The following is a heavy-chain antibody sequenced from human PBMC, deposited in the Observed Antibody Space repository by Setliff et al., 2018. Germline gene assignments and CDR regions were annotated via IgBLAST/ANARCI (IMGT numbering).Heavy chain of an antibody. CDR1: GYTLTELS. Sequence: ASVKVSCKVSGYTLTELSMHWVRQAPGKGLEWMGGFDPEDGETIYAQKFQGRVTMTEDTSTDTAYMELSSLRSEDTAVYYCARSPAQYQQLNYWGQGTLVTVSS. CDR3: ARSPAQYQQLNY. D-gene: IGHD6-13*01. V-gene: IGHV1-24*01. CDR2: FDPEDGET. J-gene: IGHJ4*02.